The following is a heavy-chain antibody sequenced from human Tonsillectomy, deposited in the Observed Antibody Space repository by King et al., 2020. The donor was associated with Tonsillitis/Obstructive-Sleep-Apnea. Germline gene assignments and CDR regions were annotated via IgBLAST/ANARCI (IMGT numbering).Heavy chain of an antibody. CDR1: GGSISNSY. Sequence: QLQESGPGLVKPSETLSLTCTVSGGSISNSYWSWIRQPQGKGLEWIGYIYNTGSTNYNPSLKSRVTISVDTSKNQFSLKLNSVTTADTAVYYCARDQGEVAGMDVWGQGTTVTVSS. D-gene: IGHD2-15*01. CDR2: IYNTGST. CDR3: ARDQGEVAGMDV. V-gene: IGHV4-59*01. J-gene: IGHJ6*02.